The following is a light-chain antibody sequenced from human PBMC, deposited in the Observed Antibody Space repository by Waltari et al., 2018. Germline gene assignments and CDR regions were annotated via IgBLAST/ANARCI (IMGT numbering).Light chain of an antibody. CDR2: QNN. J-gene: IGLJ2*01. V-gene: IGLV3-1*01. CDR3: QAWHPTAGAV. CDR1: NLRSIN. Sequence: SYEVTHSPSVSVSPGLPATIRCSAVNLRSINVSWCQQKSGQSPVLVIFQNNMRPSAITERVSGSNSGSTATRTIREAQRIDEADYFWQAWHPTAGAVFGGGTRLT.